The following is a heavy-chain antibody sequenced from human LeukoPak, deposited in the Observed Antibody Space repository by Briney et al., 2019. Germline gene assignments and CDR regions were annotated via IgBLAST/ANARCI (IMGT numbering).Heavy chain of an antibody. J-gene: IGHJ3*02. Sequence: PSETLSLTCGVSGGSISSYYWSWIRQAPGKGLEWIGYIYSSGSTNYNPSLKGRLTISVDTSKNHFSLRLRSVTAADTAVYYCARDCPMYSSYFQAKGLHAFDIWGQGTMVIVSS. CDR2: IYSSGST. CDR1: GGSISSYY. CDR3: ARDCPMYSSYFQAKGLHAFDI. D-gene: IGHD6-19*01. V-gene: IGHV4-59*01.